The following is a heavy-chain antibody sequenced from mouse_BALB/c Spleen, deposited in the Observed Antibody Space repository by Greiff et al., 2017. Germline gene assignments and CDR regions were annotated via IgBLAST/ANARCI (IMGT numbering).Heavy chain of an antibody. D-gene: IGHD1-2*01. CDR1: GYAFSSYW. Sequence: QVQLKESGAELVRPGSSVKISCKASGYAFSSYWMNWVKQRPGQGLEWIGQIYPGDGDTNYNGKFKGKATLTADKSSSTAYMQLSSLTSEDSAVYFCARWDYGYNWFAYWGQGTLVTVSA. CDR2: IYPGDGDT. CDR3: ARWDYGYNWFAY. J-gene: IGHJ3*01. V-gene: IGHV1-80*01.